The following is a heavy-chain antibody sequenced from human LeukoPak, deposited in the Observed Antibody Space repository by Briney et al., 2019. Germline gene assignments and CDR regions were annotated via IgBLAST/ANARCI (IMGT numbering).Heavy chain of an antibody. D-gene: IGHD2-2*01. CDR1: GYSFTSYW. CDR3: ARRISRCSSTSCPNWFDP. J-gene: IGHJ5*02. CDR2: IDPSDSYT. V-gene: IGHV5-10-1*01. Sequence: GESLKISCKCSGYSFTSYWISWVRQMPGKGLEWRGRIDPSDSYTNYSPSFQGHVTISADKSISTAYLQWSSLNASDTAMYYCARRISRCSSTSCPNWFDPWGQGTLVTVSS.